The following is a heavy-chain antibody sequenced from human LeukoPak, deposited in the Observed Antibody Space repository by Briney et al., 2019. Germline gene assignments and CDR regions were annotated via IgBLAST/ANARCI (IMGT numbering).Heavy chain of an antibody. D-gene: IGHD4-23*01. V-gene: IGHV1-69*05. CDR2: IIPIFGTA. CDR1: GGTFSSYA. J-gene: IGHJ4*02. CDR3: ARDHPIMTTVVTLGY. Sequence: SVKVSCKASGGTFSSYAISWVRQAPGQGLEWMGGIIPIFGTANYAQKFQGRVTITTDESTSTAYMELSSPRSEDTAVYYCARDHPIMTTVVTLGYWGQGTLVTVSS.